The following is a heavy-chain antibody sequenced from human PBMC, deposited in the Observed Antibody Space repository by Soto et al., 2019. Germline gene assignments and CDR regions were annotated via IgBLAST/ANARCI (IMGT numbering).Heavy chain of an antibody. CDR1: GGSFSNYG. D-gene: IGHD3-10*01. J-gene: IGHJ5*02. CDR2: INPVFGPA. V-gene: IGHV1-69*01. CDR3: ARESHEIEGVSVSVLGHFNWFDP. Sequence: QVQLVQSGAEVKKPGSSVRVSCKTSGGSFSNYGISWVRQAPGQGLEWMGEINPVFGPANYARRFQGRLTITGYRPMSKAHIDLASMTSEDTAVYYCARESHEIEGVSVSVLGHFNWFDPWGQRTLVTVTS.